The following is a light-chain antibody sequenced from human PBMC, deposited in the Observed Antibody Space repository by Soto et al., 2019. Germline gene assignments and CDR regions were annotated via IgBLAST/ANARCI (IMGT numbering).Light chain of an antibody. J-gene: IGKJ2*01. V-gene: IGKV3-11*01. CDR2: AAS. CDR3: QQRASWPFT. CDR1: HDVSVS. Sequence: EIVLTQSPATLSLSPGEGATLSCSASHDVSVSLVWYRQRPGQAPRLLIHAASNRATGISARFSGSGSGTDFTPTISSLETEESALYYCQQRASWPFTYGQGTKVDVK.